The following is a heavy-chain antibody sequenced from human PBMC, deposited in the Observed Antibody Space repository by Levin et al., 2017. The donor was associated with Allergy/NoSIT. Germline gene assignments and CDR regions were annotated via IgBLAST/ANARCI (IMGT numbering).Heavy chain of an antibody. Sequence: GESLKISCKASGYTFTSYAMHWVRQAPGQRLEWMGWINAGNGNTKYSQKFQGRVTITRDTSASTAYMELSSLRSEDTAVYYCARGYCSSTSCRYEFDYWGQGTLVTVSS. J-gene: IGHJ4*02. CDR1: GYTFTSYA. CDR2: INAGNGNT. D-gene: IGHD2-2*01. CDR3: ARGYCSSTSCRYEFDY. V-gene: IGHV1-3*01.